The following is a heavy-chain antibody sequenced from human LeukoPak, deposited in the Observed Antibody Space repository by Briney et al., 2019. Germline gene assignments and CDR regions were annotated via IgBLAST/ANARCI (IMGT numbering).Heavy chain of an antibody. V-gene: IGHV3-9*01. J-gene: IGHJ1*01. Sequence: GGSLRLSCAASGFTFDDYAMHWVRQAPGKGLEWVSGISWNSGSIGYADSVKGRFTISRDNSKNSLSLQMNSLRAEDTALYYCAKGPGAAVGKRYIQHWGQGTLVTVSS. CDR1: GFTFDDYA. D-gene: IGHD6-13*01. CDR2: ISWNSGSI. CDR3: AKGPGAAVGKRYIQH.